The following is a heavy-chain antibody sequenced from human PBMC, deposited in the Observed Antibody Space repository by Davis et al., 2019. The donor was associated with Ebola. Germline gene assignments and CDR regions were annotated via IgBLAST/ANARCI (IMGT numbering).Heavy chain of an antibody. V-gene: IGHV4-34*01. CDR3: ARVSSRYYDFWSGYYDY. Sequence: GSLRLSCAVYGGSFSGYYWSWIRQPPGKGLEWIGEINHSGSTNYNPSLKSRVTISVDTSKNQFSLKLSSVTAADTAVYYCARVSSRYYDFWSGYYDYWGQGTLVTVSS. D-gene: IGHD3-3*01. CDR2: INHSGST. J-gene: IGHJ4*02. CDR1: GGSFSGYY.